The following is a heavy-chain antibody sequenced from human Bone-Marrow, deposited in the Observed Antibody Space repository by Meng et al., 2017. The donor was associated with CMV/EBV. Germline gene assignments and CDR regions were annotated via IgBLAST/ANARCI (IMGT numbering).Heavy chain of an antibody. CDR3: TRGDYYDSGAYHFLFDY. CDR1: GSIFGDYG. CDR2: SRSRGYGATT. Sequence: GGSLRLSCTASGSIFGDYGMSWVRQAPGKGLEWVGFSRSRGYGATTEYAASVKGRFTISRDDSKSIGNLQMNSLKTEYTAVYYCTRGDYYDSGAYHFLFDYWCQGGLVTVSS. J-gene: IGHJ4*02. D-gene: IGHD3-22*01. V-gene: IGHV3-49*04.